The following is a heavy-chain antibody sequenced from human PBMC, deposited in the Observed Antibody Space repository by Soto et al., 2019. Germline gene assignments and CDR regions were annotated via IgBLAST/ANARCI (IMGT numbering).Heavy chain of an antibody. Sequence: GGSLRLSCAASGFTFSSYGMHWVRQAPGKGLEWVAVIWYDGSNKYYADSVKGRFTISRDNSKNTLYLQMNSLRAEDTAVYYWARSPGGSGWFMFDYWGQGTLVTVSS. V-gene: IGHV3-33*01. CDR1: GFTFSSYG. CDR2: IWYDGSNK. D-gene: IGHD6-19*01. CDR3: ARSPGGSGWFMFDY. J-gene: IGHJ4*02.